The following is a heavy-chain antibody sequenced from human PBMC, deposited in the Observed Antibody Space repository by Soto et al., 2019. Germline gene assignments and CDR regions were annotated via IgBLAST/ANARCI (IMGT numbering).Heavy chain of an antibody. CDR2: ISGSGGST. Sequence: VGSLRLSCAAYGFTFSSYAMSWVRQAPGKGLEWVSAISGSGGSTYYADSVKGRFTISRDNAKNSLSLQMNSLRAEDTDLYYCAKDAYRNRWLRFDLWGRGTLVTVSS. D-gene: IGHD6-13*01. J-gene: IGHJ2*01. CDR1: GFTFSSYA. CDR3: AKDAYRNRWLRFDL. V-gene: IGHV3-23*01.